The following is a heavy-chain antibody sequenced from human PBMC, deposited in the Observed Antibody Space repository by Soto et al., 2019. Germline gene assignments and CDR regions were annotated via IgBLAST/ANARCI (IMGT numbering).Heavy chain of an antibody. Sequence: QVQLQESGPGLVKPSGTLSLTCAVSGGSFTSNNWWTWVRQPPGQGLEWIGEIYRTGSTNYNPSLKSRVTISLDKSENQFSLKVTSLTAADTAVYYCARREPGTSVDYWGQGTLVTVSS. J-gene: IGHJ4*02. V-gene: IGHV4-4*02. D-gene: IGHD1-7*01. CDR1: GGSFTSNNW. CDR3: ARREPGTSVDY. CDR2: IYRTGST.